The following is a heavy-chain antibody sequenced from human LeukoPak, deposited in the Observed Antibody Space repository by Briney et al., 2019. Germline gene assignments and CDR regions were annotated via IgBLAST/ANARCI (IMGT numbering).Heavy chain of an antibody. V-gene: IGHV4-30-2*01. CDR2: IYENGGT. Sequence: ASQTLSLTCAVSCGSIRRGGYAWNWIRQPPGEGLEWSGYIYENGGTYYNPSLKSRVNISMDRSKNQFSLKLNSVSAADTAVYYCARGDCGTSSCYTFDSWGQGTLVTVSS. CDR1: CGSIRRGGYA. D-gene: IGHD2-2*02. CDR3: ARGDCGTSSCYTFDS. J-gene: IGHJ4*02.